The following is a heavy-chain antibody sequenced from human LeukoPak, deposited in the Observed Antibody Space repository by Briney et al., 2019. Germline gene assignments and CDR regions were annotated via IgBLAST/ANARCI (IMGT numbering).Heavy chain of an antibody. CDR3: ARDGYNYRRFDY. D-gene: IGHD5-24*01. CDR2: VYTSGST. V-gene: IGHV4-61*02. CDR1: GGSISSGSYY. J-gene: IGHJ4*02. Sequence: PSQTLSLTCTVSGGSISSGSYYWSWIRQPAGKGLEWIGRVYTSGSTNYNPSLKSRVTISVDTSKNQFSLKLSSVTAADTAVYYCARDGYNYRRFDYWGQGTLVTVSS.